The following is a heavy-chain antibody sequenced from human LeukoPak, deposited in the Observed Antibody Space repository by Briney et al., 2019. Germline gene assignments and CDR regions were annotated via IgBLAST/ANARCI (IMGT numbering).Heavy chain of an antibody. D-gene: IGHD3-10*01. Sequence: ASVKVSCKASGYTFTSYGISWVRQAPGQGLGWMGWMSAYNGNTNYAQKLQGRVTMPTDTSTSTAYMELTSLRSDDTAVYYCARGILRYGSGSYLIGDFDYWGQGTLVTAPS. CDR3: ARGILRYGSGSYLIGDFDY. J-gene: IGHJ4*02. V-gene: IGHV1-18*01. CDR1: GYTFTSYG. CDR2: MSAYNGNT.